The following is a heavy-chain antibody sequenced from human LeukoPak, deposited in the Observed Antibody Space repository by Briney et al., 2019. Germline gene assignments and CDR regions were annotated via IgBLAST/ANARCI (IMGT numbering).Heavy chain of an antibody. V-gene: IGHV3-23*01. CDR1: GFTFNNYA. CDR3: AKGQELDDGVFDS. D-gene: IGHD1-1*01. CDR2: ISGNGGRT. Sequence: GGSLRLSCAASGFTFNNYAMSWVRQAPGKGLEWVAAISGNGGRTYYTDSVKGRFTISRDNPKNALFLQMNSLRVEDTAIYYCAKGQELDDGVFDSWGQGTLVTVSS. J-gene: IGHJ4*02.